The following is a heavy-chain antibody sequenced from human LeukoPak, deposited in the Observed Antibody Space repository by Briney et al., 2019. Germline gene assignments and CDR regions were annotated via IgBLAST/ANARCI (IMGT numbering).Heavy chain of an antibody. CDR1: GFTFSGHS. D-gene: IGHD7-27*01. V-gene: IGHV3-48*04. CDR3: ARGHTGDIAFDI. Sequence: GGSLRLSCAVSGFTFSGHSMNWVRQAPGKGLEWVSYISSSGSAIYYADSVKGRFTISRDNAKNSLYLQMNSLRAEDTALYYCARGHTGDIAFDIWGQGTMVTVSS. J-gene: IGHJ3*02. CDR2: ISSSGSAI.